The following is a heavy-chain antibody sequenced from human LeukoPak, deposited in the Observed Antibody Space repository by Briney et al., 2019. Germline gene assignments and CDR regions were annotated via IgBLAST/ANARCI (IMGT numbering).Heavy chain of an antibody. CDR2: INTDGSST. CDR1: GFTFNTYW. CDR3: ARDRQLDHFGY. D-gene: IGHD6-6*01. J-gene: IGHJ4*02. Sequence: GGSLRLSCAASGFTFNTYWMHWVRQAPGKRLVWVSRINTDGSSTNYADSVKGRFTISRDNAENTLYLRMTSLRAEDTAVYYCARDRQLDHFGYWGQGTLVTVSS. V-gene: IGHV3-74*01.